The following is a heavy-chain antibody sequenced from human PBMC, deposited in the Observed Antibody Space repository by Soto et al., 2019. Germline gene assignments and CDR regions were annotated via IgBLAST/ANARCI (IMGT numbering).Heavy chain of an antibody. V-gene: IGHV3-23*01. CDR1: GFTFRSYA. CDR3: AKDLDVYCSSASCYGDAFDI. Sequence: EVQLLESGGGLVQPGESLRVSCIASGFTFRSYAMSWVRQAPGKGLEWVSAISGSGGSTYYADSVKGRFTISRDNSKNELYLRRNSLRADDKATYYCAKDLDVYCSSASCYGDAFDIWGQGTMVTVSS. J-gene: IGHJ3*02. CDR2: ISGSGGST. D-gene: IGHD2-2*01.